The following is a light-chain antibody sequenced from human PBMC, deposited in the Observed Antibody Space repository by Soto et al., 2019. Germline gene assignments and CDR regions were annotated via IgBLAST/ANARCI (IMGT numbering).Light chain of an antibody. CDR2: DVD. J-gene: IGLJ1*01. CDR3: SAYAGSIFV. CDR1: SSDVGRYNH. Sequence: QSALTQPPSASGSPGQSVTISCTGSSSDVGRYNHVSWYQQHPGKAPKLIIFDVDKRPSGVPDRFSGSKSVNTASLTVSGLQAEAEADYYCSAYAGSIFVFGTGTKLTVL. V-gene: IGLV2-8*01.